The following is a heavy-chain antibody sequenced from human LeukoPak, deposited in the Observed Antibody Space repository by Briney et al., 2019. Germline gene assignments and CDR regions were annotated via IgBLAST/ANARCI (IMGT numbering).Heavy chain of an antibody. Sequence: GGSLRLSCAASGFTFSSYWMHWVRQAPGKGLVWVSRINSDGSSTSYADSVKGRFTISRDNAKNTLYLQMNSLRAEDTAVYYCARENSRNFFYYGMDVWGQGTTVIVSS. V-gene: IGHV3-74*01. J-gene: IGHJ6*02. CDR3: ARENSRNFFYYGMDV. CDR2: INSDGSST. CDR1: GFTFSSYW.